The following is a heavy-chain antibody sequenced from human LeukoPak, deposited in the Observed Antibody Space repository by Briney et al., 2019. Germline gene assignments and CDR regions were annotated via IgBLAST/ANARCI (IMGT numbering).Heavy chain of an antibody. Sequence: PGASVKVSCKASGYTFTGHYMHWVRQAPGQGLEWMGVINPSSGATKYVQNFQGRVTMTGDTSTSTVYMELSSLRSEDTAVYYCVRDRLWGDYLNYYYYYGMDVWGQGTTVTVSS. V-gene: IGHV1-46*01. CDR2: INPSSGAT. D-gene: IGHD4-17*01. J-gene: IGHJ6*02. CDR3: VRDRLWGDYLNYYYYYGMDV. CDR1: GYTFTGHY.